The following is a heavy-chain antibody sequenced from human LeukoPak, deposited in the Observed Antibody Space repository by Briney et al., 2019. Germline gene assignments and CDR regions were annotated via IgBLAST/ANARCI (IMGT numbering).Heavy chain of an antibody. J-gene: IGHJ4*02. CDR1: GFTFSSYG. CDR3: AKDMATVTTFDY. Sequence: GRSLRLSCAASGFTFSSYGMHWVRQAPGKGLEWVAVISYDGSNKYYADSFKGRFTISRDNSKNTLYLQMNSLRAEDTAVYYCAKDMATVTTFDYWGQGTLVTVSS. V-gene: IGHV3-30*18. D-gene: IGHD4-11*01. CDR2: ISYDGSNK.